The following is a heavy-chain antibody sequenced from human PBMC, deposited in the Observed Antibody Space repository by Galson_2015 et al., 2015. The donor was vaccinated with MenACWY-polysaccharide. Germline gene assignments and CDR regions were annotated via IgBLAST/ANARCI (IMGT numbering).Heavy chain of an antibody. J-gene: IGHJ4*02. CDR3: ARQRYSSSSGDY. D-gene: IGHD6-6*01. V-gene: IGHV5-51*01. CDR1: GYSFTNYW. CDR2: ISPDDSQT. Sequence: QSGAEVKKPGESLQISCEGSGYSFTNYWIAWVRQMPGKGLEWMGIISPDDSQTKYGPSFQGQVTISADKSINTAYLQWNSLKASDTAMYYCARQRYSSSSGDYWGPGTLVTVSS.